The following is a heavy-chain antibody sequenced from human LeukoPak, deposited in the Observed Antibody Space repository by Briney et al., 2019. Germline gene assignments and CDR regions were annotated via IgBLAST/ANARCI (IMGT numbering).Heavy chain of an antibody. Sequence: PSETLSLTCTVSGSSISSSSYYWGWIRQPPGKGLEWIGSIYYSGSTYYNPSLKSRVTISVDTSKNQFSLKLSSVTAADTAVYYCARHDYGGNTRGPTFDYWGQGTLVTVSS. J-gene: IGHJ4*02. V-gene: IGHV4-39*07. CDR3: ARHDYGGNTRGPTFDY. D-gene: IGHD4-23*01. CDR1: GSSISSSSYY. CDR2: IYYSGST.